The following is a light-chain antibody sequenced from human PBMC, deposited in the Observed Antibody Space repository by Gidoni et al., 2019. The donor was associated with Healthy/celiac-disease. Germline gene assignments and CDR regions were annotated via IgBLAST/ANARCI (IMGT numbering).Light chain of an antibody. J-gene: IGLJ2*01. Sequence: QSALTQPPSASGSPGQSVTISCTGTNSDVGGYNYVSWYQQHPGKAPKLMIYEVSKRPSGVPDRFSGSKSGNTASLTVSGLQAEDEADYYCSSYAGSNNFEVVFGGGTKLTVL. CDR3: SSYAGSNNFEVV. CDR1: NSDVGGYNY. CDR2: EVS. V-gene: IGLV2-8*01.